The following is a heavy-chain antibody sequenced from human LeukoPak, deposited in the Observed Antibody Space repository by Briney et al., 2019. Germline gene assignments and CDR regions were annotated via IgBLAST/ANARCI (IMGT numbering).Heavy chain of an antibody. Sequence: GGSLRLSCAASGFTFSKYAMTWVRQAPGKGLEWVSAITASGTTTYYADSVKGRFTISRDDSKNTLYLQMSSLRAEDTAVYYCAKQAGGSGSYYYYWGQGTLVTVSS. J-gene: IGHJ4*02. D-gene: IGHD3-10*01. CDR2: ITASGTTT. CDR3: AKQAGGSGSYYYY. V-gene: IGHV3-23*01. CDR1: GFTFSKYA.